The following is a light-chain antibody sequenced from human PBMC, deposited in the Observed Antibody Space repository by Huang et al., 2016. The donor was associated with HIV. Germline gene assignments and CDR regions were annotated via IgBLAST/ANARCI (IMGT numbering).Light chain of an antibody. CDR1: QGITDD. CDR3: LQDHNYPRT. J-gene: IGKJ1*01. V-gene: IGKV1-6*01. Sequence: AIQMTQSPSSLSASVGDRVTITCRASQGITDDLAWYQQKPGKAPTLLIFGASTLRSGVPSRFSGSGSGTDFTLTISSLQPEDYATYYCLQDHNYPRTFGQGTKVEI. CDR2: GAS.